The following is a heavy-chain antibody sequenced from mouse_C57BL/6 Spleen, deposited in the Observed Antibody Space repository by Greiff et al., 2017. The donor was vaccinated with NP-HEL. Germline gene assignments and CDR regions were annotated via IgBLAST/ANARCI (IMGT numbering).Heavy chain of an antibody. D-gene: IGHD2-4*01. Sequence: EVKLVESGEGLVKPGGSLKLSCAASGFTFSSYAMSWVRQTPEKRLEWVAYISSGGDYIYYVDTVKGRFTISRDNARNTLYLQMSSLKSEDTAMYYCTRVDDYDRHYAMDYWGQGTSVTVSS. V-gene: IGHV5-9-1*02. J-gene: IGHJ4*01. CDR3: TRVDDYDRHYAMDY. CDR2: ISSGGDYI. CDR1: GFTFSSYA.